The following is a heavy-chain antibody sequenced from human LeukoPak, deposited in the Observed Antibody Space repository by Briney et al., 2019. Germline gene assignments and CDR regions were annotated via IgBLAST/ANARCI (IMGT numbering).Heavy chain of an antibody. Sequence: SVKVSCKASGGTFSSYAISWVRQAPGQGLEWMGGIIPIFGTANYAQKFQGRDTITTDESTSTAYMELSSLRSEDTAVYYCASRGANDAFDIWGQGTMVTVSS. CDR3: ASRGANDAFDI. V-gene: IGHV1-69*05. CDR1: GGTFSSYA. J-gene: IGHJ3*02. D-gene: IGHD4/OR15-4a*01. CDR2: IIPIFGTA.